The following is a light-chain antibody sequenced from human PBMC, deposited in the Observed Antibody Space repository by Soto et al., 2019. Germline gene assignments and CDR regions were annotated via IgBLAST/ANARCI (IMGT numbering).Light chain of an antibody. V-gene: IGLV1-40*01. J-gene: IGLJ1*01. CDR2: ENS. CDR3: QSYDSSLSGFYV. CDR1: SSNIGRGYD. Sequence: QSVLTQPPSVSGDPGQRVTISCTGSSSNIGRGYDVHWYQQRPGTAPKLLIYENSNRPSGVPDRFSGSKSGTSASLAITGLQAEDEADYYCQSYDSSLSGFYVFGTGTKLTVL.